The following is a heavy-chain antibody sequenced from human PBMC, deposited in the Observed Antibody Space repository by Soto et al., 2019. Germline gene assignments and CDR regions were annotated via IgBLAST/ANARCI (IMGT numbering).Heavy chain of an antibody. CDR3: ARGQPAAMPDLTISGDLGFTI. CDR1: GGSFSGYY. Sequence: QVQLQQWGAGLLKPSETLSLTCAVYGGSFSGYYWSWIRQPPGKGLEWIGEINHSGSTNYNPSLKSRVTISVDTSKNQFSLKLSSVTAADTAVYYCARGQPAAMPDLTISGDLGFTIWGQGTLVTVSS. CDR2: INHSGST. D-gene: IGHD2-2*01. J-gene: IGHJ4*02. V-gene: IGHV4-34*01.